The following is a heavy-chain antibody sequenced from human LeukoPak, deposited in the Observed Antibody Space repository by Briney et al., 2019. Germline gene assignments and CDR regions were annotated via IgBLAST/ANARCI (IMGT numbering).Heavy chain of an antibody. J-gene: IGHJ3*02. CDR1: GFTFDDYA. V-gene: IGHV3-9*01. Sequence: GGSLRLSCAASGFTFDDYAMHWVRQAPGKGLEWVSGISWNSGSIGYADSVKGRFTISRDNAKNSLYLQMDSLRAEDTAVYYCASFIAARPIWGQGTMVTVSS. D-gene: IGHD6-6*01. CDR2: ISWNSGSI. CDR3: ASFIAARPI.